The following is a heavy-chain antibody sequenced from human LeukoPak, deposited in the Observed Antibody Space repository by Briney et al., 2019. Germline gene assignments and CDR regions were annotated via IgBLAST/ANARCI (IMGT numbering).Heavy chain of an antibody. J-gene: IGHJ6*03. D-gene: IGHD3-10*01. CDR2: IYYSGST. V-gene: IGHV4-59*01. CDR1: GGSTSSYY. Sequence: PSETLSLTCTVSGGSTSSYYWSWIRQPPGKGLEWIGYIYYSGSTNYNPSLKSRVTISVDTSKNQFSLKLSSVTAADTAVYYCARVTESYGSGRRHNYYYYYMDVWGKGTTVTISS. CDR3: ARVTESYGSGRRHNYYYYYMDV.